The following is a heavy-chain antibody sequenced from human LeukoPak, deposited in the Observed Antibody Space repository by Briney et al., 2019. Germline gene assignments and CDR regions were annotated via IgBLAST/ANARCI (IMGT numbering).Heavy chain of an antibody. V-gene: IGHV3-21*04. CDR3: ARDHCSSTSCYLYVDP. D-gene: IGHD2-2*01. CDR1: GFTFSSYN. J-gene: IGHJ5*02. Sequence: PGGSLRLSCAASGFTFSSYNMNWVRQAPGKGLEWVSSISSSSTYIYYGDSVKGRFTISRDNAKNSLYLQMNSLRAEDTAVYYCARDHCSSTSCYLYVDPWGQGTLVTVSS. CDR2: ISSSSTYI.